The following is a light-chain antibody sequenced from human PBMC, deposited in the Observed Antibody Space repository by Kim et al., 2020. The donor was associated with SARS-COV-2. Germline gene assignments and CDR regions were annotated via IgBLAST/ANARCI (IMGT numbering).Light chain of an antibody. J-gene: IGLJ3*02. CDR2: GND. Sequence: QSVLTQPPSVSGAPGQWLTISCTGSNSNIGAGYDLHWYQQLPGTAPKLLIYGNDNRPLGVPDRFSGSKSDTSASLAITGLQADDEADYYCQSYDRSLSAWVFGGGTRLTVL. CDR3: QSYDRSLSAWV. CDR1: NSNIGAGYD. V-gene: IGLV1-40*01.